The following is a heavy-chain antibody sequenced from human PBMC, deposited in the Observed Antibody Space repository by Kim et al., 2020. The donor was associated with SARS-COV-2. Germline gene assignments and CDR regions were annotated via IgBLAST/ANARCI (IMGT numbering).Heavy chain of an antibody. CDR3: ARATGGGYSYGIFDY. J-gene: IGHJ4*02. Sequence: PSRKSRVTISVDTAKNQFSLKLSSVTAADTAVYYCARATGGGYSYGIFDYWGQGTLVTVSS. D-gene: IGHD5-18*01. V-gene: IGHV4-34*01.